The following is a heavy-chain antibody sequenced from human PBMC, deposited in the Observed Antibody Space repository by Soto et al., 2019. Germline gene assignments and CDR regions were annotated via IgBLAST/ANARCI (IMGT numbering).Heavy chain of an antibody. J-gene: IGHJ5*02. V-gene: IGHV1-8*01. CDR1: GYTFTSYD. D-gene: IGHD5-18*01. CDR2: MNPNSGNT. Sequence: ASVKVSCKASGYTFTSYDINWVRQATGQGHEWMGWMNPNSGNTGYAQKFQGRVTMTRNTSISTAYMELSSLRSEDTAGYYCAILEYSYGDNWYDPWGEGTRVSV. CDR3: AILEYSYGDNWYDP.